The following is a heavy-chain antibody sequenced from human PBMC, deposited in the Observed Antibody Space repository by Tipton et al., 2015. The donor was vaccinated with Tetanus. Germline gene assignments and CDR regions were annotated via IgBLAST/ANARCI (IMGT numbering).Heavy chain of an antibody. D-gene: IGHD4-17*01. J-gene: IGHJ1*01. CDR1: GGSISSSNW. Sequence: SLRLSCAVSGGSISSSNWWSWVRQPPGKGLEWIGEIYHSGSTNYNPSLKSRVTISVDKSKNQFSLKLSSVTAADTAVYYCARDETYGDRAEYFQYWGQGTLVTVSS. CDR2: IYHSGST. V-gene: IGHV4-4*02. CDR3: ARDETYGDRAEYFQY.